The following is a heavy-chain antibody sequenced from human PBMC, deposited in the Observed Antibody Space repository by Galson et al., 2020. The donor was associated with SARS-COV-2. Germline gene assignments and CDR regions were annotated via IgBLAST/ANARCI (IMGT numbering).Heavy chain of an antibody. CDR2: INAGTGNT. V-gene: IGHV1-3*01. CDR3: ARSELITMVRGVAFDY. CDR1: GYTFTSYA. Sequence: ASVQVSCKASGYTFTSYAMHWVRQAPGQRLEWMGWINAGTGNTKYSQKFQGRVTITRDTSASTAYMELSSLRSEDTAVYYCARSELITMVRGVAFDYWGQGTLVTVSS. D-gene: IGHD3-10*01. J-gene: IGHJ4*02.